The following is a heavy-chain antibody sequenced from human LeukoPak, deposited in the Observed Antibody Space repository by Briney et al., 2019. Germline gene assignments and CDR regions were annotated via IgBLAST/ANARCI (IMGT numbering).Heavy chain of an antibody. D-gene: IGHD3-10*01. V-gene: IGHV3-13*01. CDR3: ARDWGFGELLGTYYYYYYMDV. CDR2: IGIRGDT. Sequence: SGGSLRLSCAASGFTFIDYDMHWVRQVIGKGLEWVSAIGIRGDTHYSGSVKGRFTISRENAESSLYLQMNSLRAEDTAVYYCARDWGFGELLGTYYYYYYMDVWGKGTTVTVSS. CDR1: GFTFIDYD. J-gene: IGHJ6*03.